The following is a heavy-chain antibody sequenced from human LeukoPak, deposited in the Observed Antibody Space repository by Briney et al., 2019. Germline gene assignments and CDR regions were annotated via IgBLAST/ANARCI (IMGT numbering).Heavy chain of an antibody. CDR2: TSGSGGST. D-gene: IGHD4-17*01. CDR1: GFTFSRYA. CDR3: ARASYGDYSEFDY. J-gene: IGHJ4*02. Sequence: QAGGSLRLSCAASGFTFSRYAMNWVRQAPGKGLEWVSTTSGSGGSTDYADSVQGRLTVSRDNSKNTLNLQMNSLRVDDTAVYYCARASYGDYSEFDYWGQGTLVTVSS. V-gene: IGHV3-23*01.